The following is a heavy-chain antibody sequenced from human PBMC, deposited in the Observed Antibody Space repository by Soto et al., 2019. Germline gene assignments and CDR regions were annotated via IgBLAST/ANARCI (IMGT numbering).Heavy chain of an antibody. J-gene: IGHJ4*02. CDR3: ARGPSGDKVHY. CDR2: IFDSGTT. Sequence: QVQLQESGPGLVKPSQTLSLTCTVSGGSITSDYSCWSWIRQPPGEGLEWIGHIFDSGTTYTNPSLRSQVAIPLATSKSHFSLTLSSVTAADTAVYYCARGPSGDKVHYWGQGALVTVSS. V-gene: IGHV4-30-4*01. D-gene: IGHD7-27*01. CDR1: GGSITSDYSC.